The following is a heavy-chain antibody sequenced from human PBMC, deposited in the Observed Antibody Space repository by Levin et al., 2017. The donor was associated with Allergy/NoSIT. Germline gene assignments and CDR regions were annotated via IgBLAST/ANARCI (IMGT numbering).Heavy chain of an antibody. CDR2: IWYDGSNK. CDR1: GFTFSSYG. CDR3: ARAFGMDFDWGDYFDY. D-gene: IGHD3-9*01. Sequence: GGSLRLSCAASGFTFSSYGMHWVRQAPGKGLEWVAVIWYDGSNKYYADSVKGRFTISRDNSKNTLYLQMNSLRAEDTAVYYCARAFGMDFDWGDYFDYWGQGTLVTVSS. J-gene: IGHJ4*02. V-gene: IGHV3-33*01.